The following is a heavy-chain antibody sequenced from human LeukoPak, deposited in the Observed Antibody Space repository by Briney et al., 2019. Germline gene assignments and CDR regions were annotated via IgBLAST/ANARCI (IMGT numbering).Heavy chain of an antibody. CDR3: VRXDVDARRFDY. D-gene: IGHD3/OR15-3a*01. J-gene: IGHJ4*02. CDR1: GFSFSAYW. V-gene: IGHV3-74*01. CDR2: INNEGTGT. Sequence: GGSLRLSCAASGFSFSAYWMHWVRQAPGKGLVWVSRINNEGTGTDYADSVRGRFTISRVNVENTLYLQMNSLSADDTAMYYCVRXDVDARRFDYWGQGTLVTVSS.